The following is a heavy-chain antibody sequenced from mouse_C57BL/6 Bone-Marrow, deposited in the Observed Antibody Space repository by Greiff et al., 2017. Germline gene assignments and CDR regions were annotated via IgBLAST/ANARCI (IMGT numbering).Heavy chain of an antibody. J-gene: IGHJ1*03. CDR1: GYTFTSYG. CDR3: ARDYYGRGGSYFDV. CDR2: IYPRSGNT. V-gene: IGHV1-81*01. D-gene: IGHD1-1*01. Sequence: VQLQESGAELARPGASVKLSCKASGYTFTSYGLSWVKQRTGQGLEWIGEIYPRSGNTYYNEKFKGKATLTADKSSSTAYMELRSLTSEDSAVYFCARDYYGRGGSYFDVWGTGTTVTVSS.